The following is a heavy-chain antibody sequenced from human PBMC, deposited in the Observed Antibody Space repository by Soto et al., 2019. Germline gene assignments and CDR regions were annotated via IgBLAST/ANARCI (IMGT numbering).Heavy chain of an antibody. CDR1: GFSFNNYA. CDR3: GKEPRPHHSGDTLFDS. CDR2: FSAGGRA. J-gene: IGHJ4*02. Sequence: EVQLLESGGALVRPGGSLRLSCAASGFSFNNYALSWVRQAPGKGLEWVSTFSAGGRAYYAASMQGRFTIPRDSSQDTVHQKTSDLRPEDPAFYYCGKEPRPHHSGDTLFDSWGQGTRATVSS. D-gene: IGHD4-17*01. V-gene: IGHV3-23*01.